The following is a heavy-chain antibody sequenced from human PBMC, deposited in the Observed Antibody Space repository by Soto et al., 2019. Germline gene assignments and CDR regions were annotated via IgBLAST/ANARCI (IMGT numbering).Heavy chain of an antibody. CDR2: IDPSDSYT. Sequence: PGEPLKISCKGSGYSFTSYWISWVRQMPGKGLEWMGRIDPSDSYTNYSPSFQGHVTISADKSISTAYLQWSSLKASDTALYYCARLGIAVEDSYYYGMDVWGQGTTVTVSS. CDR1: GYSFTSYW. V-gene: IGHV5-10-1*01. CDR3: ARLGIAVEDSYYYGMDV. D-gene: IGHD6-19*01. J-gene: IGHJ6*02.